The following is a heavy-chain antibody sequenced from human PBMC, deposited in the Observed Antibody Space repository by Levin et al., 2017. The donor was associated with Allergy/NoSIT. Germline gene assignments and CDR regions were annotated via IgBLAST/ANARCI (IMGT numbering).Heavy chain of an antibody. J-gene: IGHJ6*03. V-gene: IGHV3-66*01. CDR1: GFTVSSNY. CDR3: ERRYCGLGTYYMDV. D-gene: IGHD3-10*01. CDR2: IYRGGTT. Sequence: GGSLRLSCAASGFTVSSNYMSWVRQAPGKGLEWVSLIYRGGTTYYADSVKGRFTISRDNSNNTLYLQMNSLRAEDTAVYYCERRYCGLGTYYMDVWGKGTTVTVAS.